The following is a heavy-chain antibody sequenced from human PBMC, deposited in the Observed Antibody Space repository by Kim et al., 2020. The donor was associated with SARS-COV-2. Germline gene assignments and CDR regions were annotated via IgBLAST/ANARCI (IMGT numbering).Heavy chain of an antibody. Sequence: GGSLRLSCAASGFSFSSRGIHWVRQAPGKGLEWVAVISNDETYKNYADSVKGRFTISRDNSKNTVDLQMNSPRVEDTAVYYCARAREKSFDYWGQGTLVTVSS. CDR1: GFSFSSRG. J-gene: IGHJ4*02. CDR3: ARAREKSFDY. V-gene: IGHV3-30*03. CDR2: ISNDETYK.